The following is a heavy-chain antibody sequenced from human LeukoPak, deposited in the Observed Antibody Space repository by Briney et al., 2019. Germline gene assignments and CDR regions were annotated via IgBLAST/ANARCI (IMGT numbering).Heavy chain of an antibody. J-gene: IGHJ4*02. CDR2: ISWNSGSI. CDR3: AKDTARYGDYTFDY. V-gene: IGHV3-9*01. Sequence: GRSLRLSCAASGFTFDDYAMRWVRQAPGKGLEWVSGISWNSGSIGYADSVKGRFTISRDNAKNSLYLQMNSLRAEDTALYYCAKDTARYGDYTFDYWGQGTLVTVSS. D-gene: IGHD4-17*01. CDR1: GFTFDDYA.